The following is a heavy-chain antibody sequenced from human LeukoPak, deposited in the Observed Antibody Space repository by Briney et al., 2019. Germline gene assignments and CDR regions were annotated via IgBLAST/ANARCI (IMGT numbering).Heavy chain of an antibody. CDR1: GYTFTGYY. D-gene: IGHD4-23*01. CDR2: INPSGGST. Sequence: ASVKVSCKASGYTFTGYYMHWVRQAPGQGLEWMGIINPSGGSTSYAQKFQGRVTMTGDTSTSTVYMELSSLRSEDTAVYYCARDLPPYGGLDYWGQGTLVTVSS. V-gene: IGHV1-46*01. J-gene: IGHJ4*02. CDR3: ARDLPPYGGLDY.